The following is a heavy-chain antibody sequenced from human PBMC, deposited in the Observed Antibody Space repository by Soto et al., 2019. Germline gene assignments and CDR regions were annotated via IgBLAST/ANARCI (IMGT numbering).Heavy chain of an antibody. J-gene: IGHJ6*02. Sequence: PGGSLRLSCAASGFTVSSNYMSWVRQGPGKGLEWVSIIHSGGSTYYADSVKGRFTISRDNSKNTLYLQMNSLRAEDTAVYYCAKGRRAYYYYGMDVWGQGTTVTVSS. V-gene: IGHV3-53*05. CDR2: IHSGGST. CDR1: GFTVSSNY. CDR3: AKGRRAYYYYGMDV.